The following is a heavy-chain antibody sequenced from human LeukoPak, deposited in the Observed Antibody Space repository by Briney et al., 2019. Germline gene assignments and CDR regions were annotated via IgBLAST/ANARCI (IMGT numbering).Heavy chain of an antibody. CDR3: AKDGVAMVRGVYFDY. CDR2: IRYDGSNK. V-gene: IGHV3-30*02. D-gene: IGHD3-10*01. Sequence: PGGSLRLSCAASGFTFSSYGMHWVRQAPGKGLEWVAFIRYDGSNKYYADSVNGRFTISRDNSKNTLYLQMSSLRAEDTAVYYCAKDGVAMVRGVYFDYWGQGTLVTVSS. J-gene: IGHJ4*02. CDR1: GFTFSSYG.